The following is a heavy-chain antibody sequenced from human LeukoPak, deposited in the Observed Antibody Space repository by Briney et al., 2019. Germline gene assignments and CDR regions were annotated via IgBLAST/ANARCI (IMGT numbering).Heavy chain of an antibody. CDR2: IKQDGSQK. D-gene: IGHD3-10*01. CDR1: GFIFSSYW. CDR3: ASTYGSGPFSDYDAFDI. V-gene: IGHV3-7*01. J-gene: IGHJ3*02. Sequence: PGVSLRLSRAASGFIFSSYWMSWVRQAPGKGLEWVANIKQDGSQKYYVDSVKGRFTISRDNAKNSLYLQMNSLRAEDTAVYYCASTYGSGPFSDYDAFDIWGQGTMVTVSS.